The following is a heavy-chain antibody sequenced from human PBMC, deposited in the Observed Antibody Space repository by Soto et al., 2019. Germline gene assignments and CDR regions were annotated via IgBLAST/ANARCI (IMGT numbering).Heavy chain of an antibody. CDR3: ARRKSFYYDSSGYYYPFDY. CDR1: GGSISSSTYS. J-gene: IGHJ4*02. Sequence: SETLSLTCTVSGGSISSSTYSWGWIRQPPGKGLEWIGTIYNSGSTYYNPSLKSRVTISVDTSKNQFSLKLSSVTAADTAVYYCARRKSFYYDSSGYYYPFDYWGQGTLVTVSS. CDR2: IYNSGST. V-gene: IGHV4-39*01. D-gene: IGHD3-22*01.